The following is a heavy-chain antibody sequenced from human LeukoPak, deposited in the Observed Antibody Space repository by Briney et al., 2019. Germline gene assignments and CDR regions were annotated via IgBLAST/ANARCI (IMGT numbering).Heavy chain of an antibody. D-gene: IGHD5-18*01. CDR2: LHADGVEQ. J-gene: IGHJ4*02. CDR1: GFSLSGYW. V-gene: IGHV3-7*01. CDR3: ARGGYSFDY. Sequence: GSLRLSCAASGFSLSGYWMTWVRQAPGKGLEWVARLHADGVEQNYVDSVTGRFTMSRDNAKNSLDLQMNSLRVEDTAVYYCARGGYSFDYLGQGTLVAVSS.